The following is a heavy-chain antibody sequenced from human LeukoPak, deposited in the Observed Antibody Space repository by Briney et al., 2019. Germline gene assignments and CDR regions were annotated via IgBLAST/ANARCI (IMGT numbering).Heavy chain of an antibody. CDR3: ARGIRRIAAAGSRFDY. CDR2: INHSGST. V-gene: IGHV4-34*01. Sequence: SETLSLTCAVYGGSFSGSYWSWIRQPPGKGLEWIGEINHSGSTNYNPSLKSRVTISVDTSKNQFSLKPSSVTAADTAVYYCARGIRRIAAAGSRFDYWGQGTLVTVSS. D-gene: IGHD6-13*01. CDR1: GGSFSGSY. J-gene: IGHJ4*02.